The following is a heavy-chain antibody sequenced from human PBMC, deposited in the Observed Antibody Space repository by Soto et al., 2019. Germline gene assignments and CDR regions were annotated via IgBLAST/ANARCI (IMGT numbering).Heavy chain of an antibody. Sequence: RGESLKISCKGSGFSFSNYWIAWVRQMPGKGLEWMGSIHPADSETRYRPSFQGHVTMSVDKSTSTAYLQWSTLKASDTAMYYCARVFAAVLYGVDVWGQGTTVTVSS. V-gene: IGHV5-51*01. D-gene: IGHD6-25*01. CDR2: IHPADSET. J-gene: IGHJ6*02. CDR1: GFSFSNYW. CDR3: ARVFAAVLYGVDV.